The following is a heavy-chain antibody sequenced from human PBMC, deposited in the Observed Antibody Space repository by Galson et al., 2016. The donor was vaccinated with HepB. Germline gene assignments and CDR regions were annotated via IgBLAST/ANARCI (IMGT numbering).Heavy chain of an antibody. J-gene: IGHJ4*02. CDR1: GFPFSPYA. D-gene: IGHD3-16*02. CDR2: LSGSGDVT. V-gene: IGHV3-23*01. CDR3: AKSGAWGTHRSPDY. Sequence: SLRLSCAASGFPFSPYAMSWVRQPPGKGLGWVSSLSGSGDVTHHADSVKGRFTISRDNSKNTLYLQMNSLRAEDTALYYCAKSGAWGTHRSPDYWGQGTLVTVSS.